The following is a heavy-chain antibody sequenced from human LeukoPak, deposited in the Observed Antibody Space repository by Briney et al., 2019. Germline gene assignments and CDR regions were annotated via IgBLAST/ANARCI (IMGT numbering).Heavy chain of an antibody. V-gene: IGHV1-18*01. CDR3: ARDLRVTRGPDY. Sequence: GASVKVSCKASGYTFTSYGISWVRQAPGQGLEGMGWISAYNGNTNYAQKLQGRVTMTTDTYTSTDYMELRSLRSDDTAVYYCARDLRVTRGPDYWGQGTLVTVSS. CDR2: ISAYNGNT. J-gene: IGHJ4*02. CDR1: GYTFTSYG.